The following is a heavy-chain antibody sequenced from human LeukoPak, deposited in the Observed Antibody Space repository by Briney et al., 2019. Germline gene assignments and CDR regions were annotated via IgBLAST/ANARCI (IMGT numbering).Heavy chain of an antibody. J-gene: IGHJ4*02. CDR3: ARDMRGQWLMTQVPHYFDY. Sequence: SSETLSLTCTVSGGSISSSSYYWGWIRQPPGKGLEWIGSIYYSGSTYYNPSLKSRVTISVDTSRNQFSLKLSSVTAADTAVYYCARDMRGQWLMTQVPHYFDYWGQGTLVTVSP. V-gene: IGHV4-39*07. D-gene: IGHD6-19*01. CDR1: GGSISSSSYY. CDR2: IYYSGST.